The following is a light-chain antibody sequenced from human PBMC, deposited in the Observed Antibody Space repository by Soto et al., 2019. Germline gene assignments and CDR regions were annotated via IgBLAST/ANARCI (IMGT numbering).Light chain of an antibody. Sequence: EIVMTQSPATLSVSPGERAPPSSRASQSVNSNLAWYQQKPGQAPRLLIYGASTRATGVPARFSGSGSGTEFTLTVSSRQSEDFAVYCCQQYNNWPTFGQGTKVEIK. CDR3: QQYNNWPT. J-gene: IGKJ1*01. CDR2: GAS. CDR1: QSVNSN. V-gene: IGKV3-15*01.